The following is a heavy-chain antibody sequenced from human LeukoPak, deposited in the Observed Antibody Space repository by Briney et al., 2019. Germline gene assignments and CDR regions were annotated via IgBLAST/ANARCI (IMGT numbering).Heavy chain of an antibody. CDR2: INPNSGGT. CDR3: AREYCYGSGSYYNIGWFDP. Sequence: ASVKVSCKASGYTFTGYYMHWVRQAPGQGLEWMGWINPNSGGTNYAQKFQGRVTMTRDTSISTAYMELSRLRSDDTAVYYCAREYCYGSGSYYNIGWFDPWGQGTLVTVSS. J-gene: IGHJ5*02. CDR1: GYTFTGYY. D-gene: IGHD3-10*01. V-gene: IGHV1-2*02.